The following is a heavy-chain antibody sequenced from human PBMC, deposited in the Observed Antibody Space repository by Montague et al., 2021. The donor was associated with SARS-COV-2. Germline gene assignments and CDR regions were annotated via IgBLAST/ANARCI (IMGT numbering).Heavy chain of an antibody. CDR1: GDSVSSVRAA. CDR2: TSYRSEWIN. J-gene: IGHJ3*02. V-gene: IGHV6-1*01. CDR3: AREGVHAFDI. Sequence: CAISGDSVSSVRAAWNWIRQTPSRGLEWLGRTSYRSEWINAYAVSLESRMSITPDTSTNQFSLHLSFATPDDTAVYYCAREGVHAFDIWGQGTPVIVSS.